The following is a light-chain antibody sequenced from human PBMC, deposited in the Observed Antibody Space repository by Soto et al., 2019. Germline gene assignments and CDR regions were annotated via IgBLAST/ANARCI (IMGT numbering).Light chain of an antibody. CDR3: QQRGNWPPGFT. Sequence: DILMTQSPSSLSASVGDSVTITCRASQGINNYLAWYQQQPGKVPKLLIYAASTLQSGVPSRFSGSGSGTDFTLTISSLEPEDFAVYYCQQRGNWPPGFTFGPGTKVDI. V-gene: IGKV1-27*01. CDR1: QGINNY. J-gene: IGKJ3*01. CDR2: AAS.